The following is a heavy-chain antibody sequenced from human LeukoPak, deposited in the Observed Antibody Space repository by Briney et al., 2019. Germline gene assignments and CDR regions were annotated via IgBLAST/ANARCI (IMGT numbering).Heavy chain of an antibody. CDR1: GFTFSSYS. J-gene: IGHJ3*02. V-gene: IGHV3-21*01. CDR2: ISSSSSYI. CDR3: ARESISYGFDI. D-gene: IGHD2-21*01. Sequence: GGSLRLSCAASGFTFSSYSMNWVRQAPGKGLEWVSSISSSSSYIYYADSVKGRFTISRDNAKNSLYLQMNSLRAEDTAVYYCARESISYGFDIWGQGTMVTVSS.